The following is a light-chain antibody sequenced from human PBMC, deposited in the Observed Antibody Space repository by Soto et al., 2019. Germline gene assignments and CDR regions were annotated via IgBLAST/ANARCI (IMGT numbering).Light chain of an antibody. CDR3: QQSYSTPQT. CDR2: AAS. CDR1: QSISSY. J-gene: IGKJ1*01. Sequence: DIQMTQSPSSLSASVGDRVTITCRASQSISSYLNWYQQKPGKAPKLLIYAASSLQSGVPSRFSGSGSGTDFTLTISSLQPEDFATYYGQQSYSTPQTFGPGTKVEIK. V-gene: IGKV1-39*01.